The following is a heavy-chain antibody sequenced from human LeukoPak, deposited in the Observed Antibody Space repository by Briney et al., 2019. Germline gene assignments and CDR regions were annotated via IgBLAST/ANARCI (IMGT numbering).Heavy chain of an antibody. Sequence: PGGSLRLSCAASGFTFDDYTMHWVRQAPGKGLEWVSLISWDGGSTYYADSVKGRFTISRDNSKNSLYLQMNSLRAEDTALYYCAKDRGFRWELRSHYYYMDVWGKGTTVTVSS. CDR2: ISWDGGST. D-gene: IGHD1-26*01. CDR3: AKDRGFRWELRSHYYYMDV. CDR1: GFTFDDYT. J-gene: IGHJ6*03. V-gene: IGHV3-43D*04.